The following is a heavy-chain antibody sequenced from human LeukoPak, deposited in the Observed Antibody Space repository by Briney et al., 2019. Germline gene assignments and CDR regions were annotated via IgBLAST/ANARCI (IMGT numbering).Heavy chain of an antibody. CDR2: IYTSGST. J-gene: IGHJ4*02. CDR3: AREEQLDYFDY. D-gene: IGHD6-6*01. CDR1: SGSLGSYY. Sequence: SETLSLTCTVSSGSLGSYYWNWLRQPAGKGLEWIGHIYTSGSTNYNPSLKSRVTISVDTSKNQFSLKLSSVTAADTAVYYCAREEQLDYFDYWGQGTLVTISS. V-gene: IGHV4-4*07.